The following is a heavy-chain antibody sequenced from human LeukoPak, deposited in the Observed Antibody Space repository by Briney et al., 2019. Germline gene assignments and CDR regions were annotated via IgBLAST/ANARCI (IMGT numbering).Heavy chain of an antibody. V-gene: IGHV3-30-3*01. D-gene: IGHD3-3*01. CDR2: ISYDGSNK. CDR1: GFTFSSYA. J-gene: IGHJ4*02. CDR3: ARLQAPYDFWSGSLDY. Sequence: GGSLRLSCAASGFTFSSYAMHWVRQAPGKGLEWVAVISYDGSNKYYADSVKGRFTISRDNSKNTLYLQMNSLRAEDAAVYYCARLQAPYDFWSGSLDYWGQGTLVTVSS.